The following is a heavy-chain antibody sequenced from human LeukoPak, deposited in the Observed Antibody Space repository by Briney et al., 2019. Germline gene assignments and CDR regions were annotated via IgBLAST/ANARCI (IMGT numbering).Heavy chain of an antibody. CDR3: ARDRGYSYEGDCAFDI. CDR2: ISSSSSYI. V-gene: IGHV3-21*01. Sequence: PGGSLRLSCAASGFTFSSYSMNWVRQAPGKGLEWVSSISSSSSYIYYADSVKGRFTISRDNAKNSLYLQMNSLRAEDTAVYYCARDRGYSYEGDCAFDIWGQGTMVTVSS. J-gene: IGHJ3*02. CDR1: GFTFSSYS. D-gene: IGHD5-18*01.